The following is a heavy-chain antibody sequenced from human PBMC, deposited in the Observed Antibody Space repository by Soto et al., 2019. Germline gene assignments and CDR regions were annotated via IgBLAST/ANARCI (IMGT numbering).Heavy chain of an antibody. CDR1: GYTFTGYY. V-gene: IGHV1-2*02. D-gene: IGHD2-8*01. CDR3: VRGSRLSYCTYGVCSSDYYYYGMDV. CDR2: INPNSGGT. J-gene: IGHJ6*02. Sequence: ASVKVCCKASGYTFTGYYIHWVRQAPGRGLEWMGWINPNSGGTNYAQKFQGRVTMTGDTSTSTAYMELSSLRSEDTAVYYCVRGSRLSYCTYGVCSSDYYYYGMDVWGQGTTVTVSS.